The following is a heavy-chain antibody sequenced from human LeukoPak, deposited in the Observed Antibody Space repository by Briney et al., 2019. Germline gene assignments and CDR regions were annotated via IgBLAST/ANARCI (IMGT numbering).Heavy chain of an antibody. CDR1: GYTFTGYY. D-gene: IGHD5-18*01. CDR2: INPNSGGT. V-gene: IGHV1-2*02. Sequence: EASVKVSCKASGYTFTGYYMHWVRQAPGQGLEWMGWINPNSGGTNYAQKFQGRVTMTRDTSISTAYMELSRLRSDDTAVYYCARAGYSYGSSAEEFDYWGQGTLVTVSS. J-gene: IGHJ4*02. CDR3: ARAGYSYGSSAEEFDY.